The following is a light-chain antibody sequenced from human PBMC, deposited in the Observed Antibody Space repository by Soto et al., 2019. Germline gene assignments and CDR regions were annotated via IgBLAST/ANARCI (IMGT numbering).Light chain of an antibody. CDR3: SSFAGSNNFPYV. CDR2: EVN. J-gene: IGLJ1*01. V-gene: IGLV2-8*01. Sequence: QSALTQPPSASGSPGQSVTISCTGTSSDIGGYNSVSWYQQHPGKAPRLMIYEVNKRPSGVPDRFSGSKSGYTASLTVSGLQTEDEADYYCSSFAGSNNFPYVFGTGTKAPS. CDR1: SSDIGGYNS.